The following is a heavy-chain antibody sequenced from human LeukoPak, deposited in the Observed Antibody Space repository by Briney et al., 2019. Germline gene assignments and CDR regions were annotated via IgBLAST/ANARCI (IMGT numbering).Heavy chain of an antibody. J-gene: IGHJ4*02. Sequence: PGGSLRLSCAASGFTVSSNYMNWVRQAPGKWLEWVAVIYRGGSTYYAASVKGRFTISRDNSKNTLYLQMTSLRAEDTAVYYCARDKAGSFDYWGQGTLVTVSS. CDR3: ARDKAGSFDY. CDR2: IYRGGST. V-gene: IGHV3-66*01. CDR1: GFTVSSNY.